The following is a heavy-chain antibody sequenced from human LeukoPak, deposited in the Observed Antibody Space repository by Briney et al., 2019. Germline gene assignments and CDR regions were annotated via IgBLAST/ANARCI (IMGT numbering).Heavy chain of an antibody. D-gene: IGHD4-23*01. CDR2: INSDGSRT. V-gene: IGHV3-74*01. Sequence: PGGSLRLSCAASGFTFSSYWMHWVRQAPGKGRVWFSRINSDGSRTTYADSVKGRFTISRDNAKNTLYLQMNSLRAEDTAVYYCTREGDYGGINFDYWGQGTLVTVSS. CDR3: TREGDYGGINFDY. CDR1: GFTFSSYW. J-gene: IGHJ4*02.